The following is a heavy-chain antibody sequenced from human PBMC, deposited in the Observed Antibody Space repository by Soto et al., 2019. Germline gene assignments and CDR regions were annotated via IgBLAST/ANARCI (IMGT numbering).Heavy chain of an antibody. D-gene: IGHD4-17*01. CDR3: ARDDYGDYGYYYYGMDV. Sequence: SETLSLTCTVSGGSVSSGSYYWSWIRQPPGKGLEWIGYIYYSGSTNYNPSLKSRVTISVDTSKNQFSLKLSSVTAADTAVYYCARDDYGDYGYYYYGMDVWGQGTTVTVSS. CDR2: IYYSGST. V-gene: IGHV4-61*01. J-gene: IGHJ6*02. CDR1: GGSVSSGSYY.